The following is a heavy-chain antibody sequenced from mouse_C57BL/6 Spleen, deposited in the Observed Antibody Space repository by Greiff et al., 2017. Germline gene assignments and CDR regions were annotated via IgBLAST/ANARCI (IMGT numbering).Heavy chain of an antibody. J-gene: IGHJ3*01. CDR1: GYSITSGYY. Sequence: EVQLVESGPGLVKPSQSLSLTCSVTGYSITSGYYWNWNRQIPGNKLEWMGYIRYDGSNNYNPSLKNRISITRDTAKNQFILKLNDVTTEDTATYYCACGGASDAYWGQGTLVTVSA. CDR3: ACGGASDAY. V-gene: IGHV3-6*01. CDR2: IRYDGSN. D-gene: IGHD3-1*01.